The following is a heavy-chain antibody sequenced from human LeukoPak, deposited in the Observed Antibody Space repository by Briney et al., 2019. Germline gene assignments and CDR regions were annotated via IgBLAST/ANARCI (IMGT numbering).Heavy chain of an antibody. D-gene: IGHD1-26*01. CDR3: ARGEEWELRHHYYYYGMDV. J-gene: IGHJ6*02. CDR1: GFTFSSYA. CDR2: ISYDGSNK. Sequence: PGGSLRLSCAASGFTFSSYARHWVRKAPAKGLGRVALISYDGSNKYYADSVKGRFTISRDNSKNTLYLQMNSLRAEDTAVYYCARGEEWELRHHYYYYGMDVWGQGTTVTVSS. V-gene: IGHV3-30*04.